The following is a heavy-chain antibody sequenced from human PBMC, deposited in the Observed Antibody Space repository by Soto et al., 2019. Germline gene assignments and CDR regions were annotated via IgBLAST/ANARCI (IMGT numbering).Heavy chain of an antibody. J-gene: IGHJ4*02. Sequence: ASVKVSCKASGYTFTSYGISWVRQAPGQGLEWMGIINPSGGSTSYAQKFQGRVTMTRDTSTSTVYMELSSLRSEDTAVYYCASGDYPINQLNWGQGTLVTVSS. D-gene: IGHD4-17*01. CDR2: INPSGGST. V-gene: IGHV1-46*01. CDR3: ASGDYPINQLN. CDR1: GYTFTSYG.